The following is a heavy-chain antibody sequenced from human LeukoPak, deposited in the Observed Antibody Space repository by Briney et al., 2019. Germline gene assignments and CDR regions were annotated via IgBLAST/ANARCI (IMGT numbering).Heavy chain of an antibody. V-gene: IGHV4-4*02. J-gene: IGHJ4*02. Sequence: PSETLSLACAVSIDSTNGNYWSWVRQSPGKGLEWIGDVNRSGSTNYKPSLKRRVTTSIDKYTNHIPLDLTSVTAADTTVYYCARELLYAPTPGAYWGEGILVTVSS. CDR1: IDSTNGNY. CDR3: ARELLYAPTPGAY. CDR2: VNRSGST. D-gene: IGHD2-8*01.